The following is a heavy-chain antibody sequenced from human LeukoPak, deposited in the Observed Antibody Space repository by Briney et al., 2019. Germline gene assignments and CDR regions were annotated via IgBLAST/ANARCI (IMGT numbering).Heavy chain of an antibody. CDR1: GYSFISYY. V-gene: IGHV1-8*01. Sequence: ALVKVSCKTSGYSFISYYIHWVRQATGQGLEWMGWMNPNSGNTGYAQKFQGRVTITRNTSISTAYMELSSLRSEDTAVYYCARGRLGYCSSTSCRRGWFDPWGQGTLVTVSS. J-gene: IGHJ5*02. D-gene: IGHD2-2*01. CDR2: MNPNSGNT. CDR3: ARGRLGYCSSTSCRRGWFDP.